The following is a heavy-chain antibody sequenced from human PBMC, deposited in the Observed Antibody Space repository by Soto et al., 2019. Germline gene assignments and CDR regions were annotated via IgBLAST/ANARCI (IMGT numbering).Heavy chain of an antibody. J-gene: IGHJ4*02. CDR2: ISGSEDVT. CDR3: ANGAATPSFGEAYYPDY. D-gene: IGHD3-10*01. CDR1: KFMFSAYA. V-gene: IGHV3-23*01. Sequence: EVHLLQSGGGLVQPGGSLRLSCVASKFMFSAYAMGWVRQSPGKGLEWVSSISGSEDVTYYADSVKGRFSISRDNSKNTPYLQMNSLGFEDTAIYFCANGAATPSFGEAYYPDYWPQRTPVIVST.